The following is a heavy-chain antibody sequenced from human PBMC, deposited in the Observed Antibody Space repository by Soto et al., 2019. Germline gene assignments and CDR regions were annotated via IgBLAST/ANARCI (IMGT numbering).Heavy chain of an antibody. CDR2: IPYDGSNK. V-gene: IGHV3-30*18. Sequence: GGSLRLSCAASGFTFSSYGMHWVRQAPGKGLEWVAVIPYDGSNKYYADSVKGRFTISRDNSKNTLYLQMNSLRAEETAVYYCAKDEVAAKDDYSNYEEFLSPFVWGQGTLVTVSS. CDR3: AKDEVAAKDDYSNYEEFLSPFV. J-gene: IGHJ4*02. CDR1: GFTFSSYG. D-gene: IGHD4-4*01.